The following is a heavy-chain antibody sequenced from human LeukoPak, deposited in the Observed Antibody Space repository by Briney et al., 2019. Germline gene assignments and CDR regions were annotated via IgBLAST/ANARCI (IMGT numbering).Heavy chain of an antibody. V-gene: IGHV4-59*01. J-gene: IGHJ4*02. CDR2: ICDNGNT. CDR3: ATGRDPYKTGH. CDR1: GGSFSPAH. D-gene: IGHD5-24*01. Sequence: SETLSLTCTFSGGSFSPAHWSWIRQPPGKGLEWIGVICDNGNTDYNPSLKSRVTISVDTSKSQFSLKLSSLAAADTAVYYCATGRDPYKTGHWGQGTLVTVSS.